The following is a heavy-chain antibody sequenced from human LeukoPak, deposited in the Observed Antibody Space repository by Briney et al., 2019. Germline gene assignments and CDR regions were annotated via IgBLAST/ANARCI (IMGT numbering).Heavy chain of an antibody. D-gene: IGHD3-22*01. J-gene: IGHJ3*02. CDR2: INYSGNT. V-gene: IGHV4-59*01. Sequence: KTSETLSLTCTVSGGSISSYYWSWIRQPPGKGLEWVGYINYSGNTKYNPSLESRVTISVDASNNQFSLRLSSVTAADTAFYYCARGYYDSRGYSNTFDIWGQGTLVTVSS. CDR1: GGSISSYY. CDR3: ARGYYDSRGYSNTFDI.